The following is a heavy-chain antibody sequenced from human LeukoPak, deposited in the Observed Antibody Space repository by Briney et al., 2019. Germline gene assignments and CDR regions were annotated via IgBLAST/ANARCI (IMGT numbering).Heavy chain of an antibody. J-gene: IGHJ6*02. CDR2: ISAYNGNT. D-gene: IGHD3-22*01. Sequence: ASVKVSCKASGYTFTSYGISWVRQAPGQGLEWMGWISAYNGNTNYAQELQGRVTMTTDTSTSTAYMELRSLRSDDTAVYYCARDVSSGYYSYYYYGMDVWGQGTTVTVSS. V-gene: IGHV1-18*01. CDR3: ARDVSSGYYSYYYYGMDV. CDR1: GYTFTSYG.